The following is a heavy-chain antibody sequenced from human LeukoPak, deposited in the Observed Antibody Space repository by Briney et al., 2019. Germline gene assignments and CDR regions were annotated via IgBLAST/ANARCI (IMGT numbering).Heavy chain of an antibody. D-gene: IGHD3/OR15-3a*01. J-gene: IGHJ3*02. V-gene: IGHV1-2*02. CDR1: GYTSTGYF. Sequence: ASVKVSCKASGYTSTGYFVHWVRQAPGQGLEWLGWINPNSGGTNYAQKFQGRVSMTRDTSIGTAYMELRSLRSDDTAVYYCARDGPSPGAFDIWGQGTMVTVSS. CDR2: INPNSGGT. CDR3: ARDGPSPGAFDI.